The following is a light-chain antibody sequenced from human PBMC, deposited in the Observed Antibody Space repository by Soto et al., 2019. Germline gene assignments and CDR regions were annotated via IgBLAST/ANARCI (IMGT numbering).Light chain of an antibody. V-gene: IGLV2-14*03. CDR1: SSDIGAYKF. CDR3: TAWTTSTTMI. CDR2: DVN. J-gene: IGLJ2*01. Sequence: QSALTQPASVSGSPGQSITISCTGTSSDIGAYKFVSWYQQHPGKAPKLMLYDVNIRPSGVSNRFSGSKSGNTASLTISGLQAEDEADYYRTAWTTSTTMIFGGGTKLTVL.